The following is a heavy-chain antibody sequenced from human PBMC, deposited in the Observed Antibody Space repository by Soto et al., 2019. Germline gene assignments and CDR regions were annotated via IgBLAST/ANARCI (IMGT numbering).Heavy chain of an antibody. Sequence: SETLSLTCSISGGSINGNNYSWGWIRQPPGRGLEWIGNTYSSGGAYYDPSFKSRASISVDTSKSQVFLKLTSVTAADTAVYYCAGYNWNYYFDPWGQGTLVTVSS. CDR1: GGSINGNNYS. V-gene: IGHV4-39*07. CDR3: AGYNWNYYFDP. CDR2: TYSSGGA. D-gene: IGHD1-7*01. J-gene: IGHJ5*02.